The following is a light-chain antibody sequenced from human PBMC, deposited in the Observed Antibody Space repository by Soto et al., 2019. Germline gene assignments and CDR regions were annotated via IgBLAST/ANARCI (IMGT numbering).Light chain of an antibody. J-gene: IGKJ4*01. CDR1: QHVTTTY. CDR2: GAS. Sequence: IVLTQSPATPSLSPGERATLSCTASQHVTTTYIAWYQQKFGQAPRLLIYGASTRATGTPDRFTGGGFGTDSTLTISRVEPEDFAVYYCQQYDSSFTFGGGTKV. V-gene: IGKV3-20*01. CDR3: QQYDSSFT.